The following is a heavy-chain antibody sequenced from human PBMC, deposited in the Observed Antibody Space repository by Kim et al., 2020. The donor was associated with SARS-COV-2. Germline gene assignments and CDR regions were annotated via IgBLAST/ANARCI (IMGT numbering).Heavy chain of an antibody. V-gene: IGHV3-7*03. J-gene: IGHJ6*02. CDR2: IKQDGSEK. CDR1: GFTFSSYW. CDR3: ARDLVIWFGEYNYYYYGMDV. D-gene: IGHD3-10*01. Sequence: GGSLRLSCAASGFTFSSYWMSWVRQAPGKGLEWVANIKQDGSEKYYVDSVKGRFTISRDNAKNSLYLQMNSLRAEDTAVYYCARDLVIWFGEYNYYYYGMDVWGQGTTVTVSS.